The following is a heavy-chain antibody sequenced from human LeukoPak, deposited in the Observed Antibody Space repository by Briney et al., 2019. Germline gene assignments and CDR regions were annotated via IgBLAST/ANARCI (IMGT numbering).Heavy chain of an antibody. V-gene: IGHV4-4*02. CDR3: VRAYYDFWSGYLFQDAFDI. CDR1: GGSISSSNW. CDR2: IYHSGST. D-gene: IGHD3-3*01. J-gene: IGHJ3*02. Sequence: SETLSLTCAVSGGSISSSNWWSWVRQPPGKGLEWVGEIYHSGSTYYNPSLKSRVTISVDKSKNQFSLKLSSVTAADTAVYYCVRAYYDFWSGYLFQDAFDIWGQGTMVTVSS.